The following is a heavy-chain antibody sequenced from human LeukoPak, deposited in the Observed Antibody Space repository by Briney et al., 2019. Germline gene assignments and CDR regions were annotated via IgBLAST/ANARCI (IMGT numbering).Heavy chain of an antibody. CDR2: ISYSGNT. Sequence: SETLSLTCTVSGGSISSSSYYWTWIRQPPGKGLEWIAEISYSGNTNYNPSLKSRVTIGTSKNEISLNLTSVTAADTAVYYCARHGFDPVQNVAHWYFDLWGRGTLVTVSS. D-gene: IGHD3-10*01. J-gene: IGHJ2*01. CDR3: ARHGFDPVQNVAHWYFDL. CDR1: GGSISSSSYY. V-gene: IGHV4-39*01.